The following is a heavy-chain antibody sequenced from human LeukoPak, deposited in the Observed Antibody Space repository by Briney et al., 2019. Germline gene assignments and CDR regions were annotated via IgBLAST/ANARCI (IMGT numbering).Heavy chain of an antibody. J-gene: IGHJ6*02. D-gene: IGHD2-2*01. CDR2: ISSSSSYI. Sequence: GGSLRLSCAASGFTFSSYSMNWVRQAPGKGLEWVSSISSSSSYIYYADSVKGRFAISRDNAKNSLYLQMNSLRAEDTAVYYCARDNIVVVPAAFYGMDVWGQGTTVTVSS. V-gene: IGHV3-21*01. CDR1: GFTFSSYS. CDR3: ARDNIVVVPAAFYGMDV.